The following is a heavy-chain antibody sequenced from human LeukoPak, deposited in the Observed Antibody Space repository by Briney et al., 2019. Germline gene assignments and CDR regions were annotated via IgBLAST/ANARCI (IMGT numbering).Heavy chain of an antibody. V-gene: IGHV3-7*01. CDR2: INPDGSGK. J-gene: IGHJ4*02. Sequence: LGGSLRLSCEASGFTLSTYWMNWVRQVPGKGLDWVANINPDGSGKRYVDSVKGRFTIARDNADNSLFLQMNSLRAEDTAVYYCASWGAGGNSWGQGTLVTVSS. CDR1: GFTLSTYW. D-gene: IGHD3-16*01. CDR3: ASWGAGGNS.